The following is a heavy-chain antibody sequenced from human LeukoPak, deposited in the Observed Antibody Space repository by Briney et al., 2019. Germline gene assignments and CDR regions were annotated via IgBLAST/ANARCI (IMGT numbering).Heavy chain of an antibody. D-gene: IGHD3-16*02. CDR2: INPNSGGT. J-gene: IGHJ5*02. V-gene: IGHV1-2*02. Sequence: ASVKVSCKASGYTFTGYYMHWVRQAPGQGLEWMGWINPNSGGTNYAQKFQGRVTMTRDTSISTAYMELSRLRSDDTAVYYCARGLRLGELSLSDWFDPWGQGTLVTVSS. CDR3: ARGLRLGELSLSDWFDP. CDR1: GYTFTGYY.